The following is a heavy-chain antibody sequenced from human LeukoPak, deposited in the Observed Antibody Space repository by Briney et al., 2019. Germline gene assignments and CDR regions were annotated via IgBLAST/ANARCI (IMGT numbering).Heavy chain of an antibody. CDR1: GYTFTSYG. CDR3: ARDNYPGIAAAGTEYYYYGMDV. V-gene: IGHV1-69*13. J-gene: IGHJ6*02. D-gene: IGHD6-13*01. CDR2: IIPIFGTA. Sequence: SVKVSCKASGYTFTSYGISWVRQAPGQGLEWMGGIIPIFGTANYAQKFQGRVTITADESTSTAYMELSSLRSEDTAVYYCARDNYPGIAAAGTEYYYYGMDVWGQGTTVTVSS.